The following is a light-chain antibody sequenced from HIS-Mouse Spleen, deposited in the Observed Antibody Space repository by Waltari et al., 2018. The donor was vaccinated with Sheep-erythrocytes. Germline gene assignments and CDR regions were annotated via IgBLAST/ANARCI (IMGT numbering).Light chain of an antibody. CDR2: GKN. V-gene: IGLV3-19*01. CDR1: RLRSYY. CDR3: QAWDSSTAWV. Sequence: SSELTQDPAVSVALGQTVRITCQGDRLRSYYASWYQQKPGQAPVLVIYGKNNRPSGIPDRFSGSSSGNTATLTISGTQAMDEADYYCQAWDSSTAWVFGGGTKLTVL. J-gene: IGLJ3*02.